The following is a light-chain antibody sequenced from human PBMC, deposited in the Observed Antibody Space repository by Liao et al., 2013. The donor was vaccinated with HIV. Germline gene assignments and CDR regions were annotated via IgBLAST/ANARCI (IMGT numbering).Light chain of an antibody. J-gene: IGLJ3*02. CDR1: KLGDKY. CDR3: QAWDRRTAGV. Sequence: SYDLTQSSSVSVSPGQTASITCSGDKLGDKYVCWYQKKPGQSPLLVIYQDNMRPSGIPERFSGSNPGNTATLTISGTQAMDEADYFCQAWDRRTAGVFGGGTKLTVL. CDR2: QDN. V-gene: IGLV3-1*01.